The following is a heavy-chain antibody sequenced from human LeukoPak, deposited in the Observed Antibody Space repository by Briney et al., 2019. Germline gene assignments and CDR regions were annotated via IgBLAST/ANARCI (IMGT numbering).Heavy chain of an antibody. V-gene: IGHV5-51*01. D-gene: IGHD6-13*01. CDR3: ARRFSAAAGFDI. J-gene: IGHJ3*02. CDR1: GYTFSNYW. Sequence: GESLKISCQGSGYTFSNYWIGGVRHMRGKGLEWIGITCPSGSYSRSSPSFRGQVTISADKSISTAYLQWSSLKASDTAMYYCARRFSAAAGFDIWGQGQWSLSLQ. CDR2: TCPSGSYS.